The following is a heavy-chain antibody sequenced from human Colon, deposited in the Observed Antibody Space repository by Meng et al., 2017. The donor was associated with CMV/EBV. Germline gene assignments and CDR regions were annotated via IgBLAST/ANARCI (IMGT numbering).Heavy chain of an antibody. J-gene: IGHJ4*02. CDR3: AILNYFFDY. Sequence: GGSLRLSCAASGFTFSSYGMNWVRQAPGRGLEWVASIVTTGSAVYYADSVKGRFTISRDNAKNSLYLQMNSLRAEDTAVYYCAILNYFFDYWGQGTLVTVSS. V-gene: IGHV3-21*01. D-gene: IGHD5-24*01. CDR2: IVTTGSAV. CDR1: GFTFSSYG.